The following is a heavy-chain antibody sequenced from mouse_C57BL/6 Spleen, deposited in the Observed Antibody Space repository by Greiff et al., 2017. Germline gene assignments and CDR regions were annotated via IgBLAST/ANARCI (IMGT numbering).Heavy chain of an antibody. CDR2: IWTGGGT. CDR1: GFSLTSYA. CDR3: ARKSYGNYVGGYAMDY. V-gene: IGHV2-9-1*01. D-gene: IGHD2-1*01. J-gene: IGHJ4*01. Sequence: QVQLQQSGPGLVAPSQSLSITCPVSGFSLTSYALSWVRQPPGKGLEWLGVIWTGGGTNSTSALKSRLSISKDNSKSQVFLKINSLQTDDTARYYCARKSYGNYVGGYAMDYWGQATSVTVSS.